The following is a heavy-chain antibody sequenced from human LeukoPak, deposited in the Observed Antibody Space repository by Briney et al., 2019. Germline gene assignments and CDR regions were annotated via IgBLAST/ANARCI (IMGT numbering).Heavy chain of an antibody. Sequence: GGSLRLSCAASGFTFSNAWMSWVRQAPGKGLEWVGRIKSKTDGGTTDYAAPVKGRFTIPRDDSKNTLYLQMNSLKTEDTAVYYCTTGTGYYYGSGSPPPDYWGQGTLVTVSS. J-gene: IGHJ4*02. D-gene: IGHD3-10*01. CDR3: TTGTGYYYGSGSPPPDY. V-gene: IGHV3-15*01. CDR1: GFTFSNAW. CDR2: IKSKTDGGTT.